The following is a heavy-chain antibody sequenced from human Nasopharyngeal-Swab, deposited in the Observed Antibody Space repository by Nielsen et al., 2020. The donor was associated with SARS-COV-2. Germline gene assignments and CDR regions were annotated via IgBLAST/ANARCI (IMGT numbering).Heavy chain of an antibody. V-gene: IGHV3-64*01. D-gene: IGHD2-2*01. CDR2: ISNNGDST. CDR1: GFSFSTYA. Sequence: GGSLRLSCAASGFSFSTYAMHWVRQAPGKGLEYVSVISNNGDSTYYANSVKGRFTVSRDNSKNTLYLQMGSLRPEDRAVYYCARDSSCSSTRCYYHNGMDVWGQGTTVTVSS. CDR3: ARDSSCSSTRCYYHNGMDV. J-gene: IGHJ6*02.